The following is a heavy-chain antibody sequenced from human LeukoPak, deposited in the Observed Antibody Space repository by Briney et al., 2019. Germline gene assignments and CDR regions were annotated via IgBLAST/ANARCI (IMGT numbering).Heavy chain of an antibody. V-gene: IGHV3-53*01. J-gene: IGHJ4*02. CDR3: AKDRGQWLDFDY. CDR2: IYSGGST. Sequence: GGSLRLSCAASGFTVSSNYMSWVRQAPGKGLEWVSVIYSGGSTYYADSVKGRFTISRDNSKNTLYLQMNSLRAEDTAVYYCAKDRGQWLDFDYWGQGTLVAVSS. D-gene: IGHD6-19*01. CDR1: GFTVSSNY.